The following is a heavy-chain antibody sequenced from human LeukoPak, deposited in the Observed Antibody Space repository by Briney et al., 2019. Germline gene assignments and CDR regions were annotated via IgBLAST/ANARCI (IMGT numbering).Heavy chain of an antibody. V-gene: IGHV1-46*01. CDR3: ARDQLLRGDYFDY. CDR1: GYTFTGYY. J-gene: IGHJ4*02. D-gene: IGHD3-10*01. CDR2: INPSGGST. Sequence: ASVKVSCKASGYTFTGYYIYWVRQAPGQGLEWMGIINPSGGSTSYAQKFQGRVTMTRDTSTSTVYMELSSLRSEDTAVYYCARDQLLRGDYFDYWGQGTLVTVSS.